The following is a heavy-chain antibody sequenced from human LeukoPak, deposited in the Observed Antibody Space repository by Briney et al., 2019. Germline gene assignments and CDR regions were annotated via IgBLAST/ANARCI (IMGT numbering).Heavy chain of an antibody. D-gene: IGHD6-13*01. CDR1: GGSISSSSYY. J-gene: IGHJ5*02. V-gene: IGHV4-39*07. Sequence: KPSETLSLTCTVSGGSISSSSYYWGWIRQPPGKGLEWIAYMYYTGNTYYNPSLKSRVTISVDTSKNQFSLKLSSVTAADTAMYYCARVLAAAGNNWFDPWGQGTLVTVSS. CDR2: MYYTGNT. CDR3: ARVLAAAGNNWFDP.